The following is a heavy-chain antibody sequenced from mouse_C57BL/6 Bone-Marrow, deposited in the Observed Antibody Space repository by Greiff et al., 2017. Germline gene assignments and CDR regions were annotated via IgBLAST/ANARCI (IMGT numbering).Heavy chain of an antibody. CDR1: GYTFTSYW. D-gene: IGHD2-3*01. J-gene: IGHJ3*01. CDR2: IHPNSGST. CDR3: AICDGYFLAY. V-gene: IGHV1-64*01. Sequence: QVQLQQPGAELVKPGASVKLSCKASGYTFTSYWMHWVKQRPGQGLEWIGMIHPNSGSTNYNEKFKSKATLTVDKSSRTAYMQLSSLTSEDSAVYYCAICDGYFLAYWGQGALVTVSA.